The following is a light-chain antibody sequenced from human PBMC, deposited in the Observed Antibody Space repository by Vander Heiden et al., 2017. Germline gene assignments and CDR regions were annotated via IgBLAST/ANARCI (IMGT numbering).Light chain of an antibody. CDR1: SSNIGEGYD. V-gene: IGLV1-40*01. CDR3: QSYDSSLIGV. J-gene: IGLJ3*02. Sequence: QSVLTPPPSVPGAPAQRVTISCPGSSSNIGEGYDVHWYQQLPGTAPKLLIYGNNNRPSGVPDRVSGSKSGTSDSLAITGLQAEDDAYYYCQSYDSSLIGVFGGGTKLTVL. CDR2: GNN.